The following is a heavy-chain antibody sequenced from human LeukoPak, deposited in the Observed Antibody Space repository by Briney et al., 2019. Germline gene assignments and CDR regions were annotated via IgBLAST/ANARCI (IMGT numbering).Heavy chain of an antibody. V-gene: IGHV3-15*01. J-gene: IGHJ4*02. Sequence: PGGPLRLSCAASGFTFTNAWMTWVRQAPGKGLEWVGRIKSKGDGETTDYAAPVKGRFTTSRDDSKATLYLQMNSLKAEDTAVYYCATDLGLTMIRGVIVHWGQGALVTVSS. CDR2: IKSKGDGETT. CDR1: GFTFTNAW. CDR3: ATDLGLTMIRGVIVH. D-gene: IGHD3-10*01.